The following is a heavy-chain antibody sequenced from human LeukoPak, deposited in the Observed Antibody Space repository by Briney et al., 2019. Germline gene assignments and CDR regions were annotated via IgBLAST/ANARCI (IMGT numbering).Heavy chain of an antibody. Sequence: GESLKISRMGSGYRFHSYCIAWVRPMPGKGLEWIGIIFPGDSDTRYSPSFRGQVTISDDKSITTSFLQWSSLKDSDTAMYYCARWDTSGWYRMDDWGQGTMVTVSS. J-gene: IGHJ4*02. D-gene: IGHD6-19*01. CDR1: GYRFHSYC. CDR3: ARWDTSGWYRMDD. V-gene: IGHV5-51*01. CDR2: IFPGDSDT.